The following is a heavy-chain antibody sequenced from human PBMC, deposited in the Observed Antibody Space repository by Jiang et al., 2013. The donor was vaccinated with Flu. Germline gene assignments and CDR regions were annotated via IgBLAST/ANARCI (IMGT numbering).Heavy chain of an antibody. J-gene: IGHJ4*02. CDR3: ARDVLLWFGDYLPFDY. D-gene: IGHD3-10*01. CDR2: INAGNGNT. V-gene: IGHV1-3*01. Sequence: SGAEVKKPGASVKVSCKASGYTFTSYAMHWVRQAPGQRLEWMGWINAGNGNTKYSQKFQGRVTITRDTSASTAYMELSSLRSEDTAVYYCARDVLLWFGDYLPFDYWGQGTLVTVSS. CDR1: GYTFTSYA.